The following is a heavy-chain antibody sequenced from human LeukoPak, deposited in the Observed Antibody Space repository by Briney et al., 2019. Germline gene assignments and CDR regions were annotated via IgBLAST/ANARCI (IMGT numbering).Heavy chain of an antibody. CDR1: GFIFSSNY. V-gene: IGHV3-53*01. CDR3: ARGRAMTRYLY. CDR2: IYSGDST. D-gene: IGHD4-11*01. Sequence: GGSLRLSCAASGFIFSSNYMSWVRQAPGKGLEWVSVIYSGDSTYYADSVKGRFTISRDNSKNTLYLQMNSLRAEDTAVYYCARGRAMTRYLYWGQGTLVTVSS. J-gene: IGHJ4*02.